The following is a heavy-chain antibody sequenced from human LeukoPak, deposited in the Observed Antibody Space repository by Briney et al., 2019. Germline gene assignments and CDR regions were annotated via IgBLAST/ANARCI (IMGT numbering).Heavy chain of an antibody. CDR1: GGSISSSGL. J-gene: IGHJ4*02. CDR3: AREEGLDY. Sequence: LSLTCTVSGGSISSSGLFWSWLRQPPGKGLEWVSYISSSGSTKEYADSVKGRFTISRDNAKNSLYLQMNSLRVEDTAVYYCAREEGLDYWGQGTLVTVSS. D-gene: IGHD5-12*01. V-gene: IGHV3-48*03. CDR2: ISSSGSTK.